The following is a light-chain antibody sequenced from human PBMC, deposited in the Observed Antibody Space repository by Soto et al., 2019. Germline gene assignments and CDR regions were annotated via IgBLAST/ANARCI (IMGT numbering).Light chain of an antibody. CDR1: KLGNKY. CDR2: QDA. CDR3: ATFDSNAVV. V-gene: IGLV3-1*01. J-gene: IGLJ2*01. Sequence: SYELTQPPSVSVSPGQTASVTCSGNKLGNKYVSWYQQQPGQSPVVVIRQDAKRPSGIPERFSGSNSGNTATLTISGTQALDEADYYCATFDSNAVVFGGGTKLTVL.